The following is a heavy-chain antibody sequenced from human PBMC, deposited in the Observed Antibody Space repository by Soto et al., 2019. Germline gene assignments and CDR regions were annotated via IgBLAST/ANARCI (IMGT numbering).Heavy chain of an antibody. D-gene: IGHD3-9*01. Sequence: PGGSLRLSCAASGFSFSTYAMSWVRQAPGKGLQWVSTVTGSGGSTHYADSVKGRFTISRDNSKNTLYLQVNNLRAEDTAVYYCAKVDYDILTGYYNPYYFDNWGRGTLVTVSS. CDR3: AKVDYDILTGYYNPYYFDN. J-gene: IGHJ4*02. CDR1: GFSFSTYA. CDR2: VTGSGGST. V-gene: IGHV3-23*01.